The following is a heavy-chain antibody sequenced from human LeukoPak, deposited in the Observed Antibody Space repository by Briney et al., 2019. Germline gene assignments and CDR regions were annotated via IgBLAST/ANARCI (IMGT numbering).Heavy chain of an antibody. V-gene: IGHV4-39*01. CDR3: ARATDGMATITSDAFDI. CDR2: IYYSGST. J-gene: IGHJ3*02. CDR1: GGSISSSNYY. D-gene: IGHD5-24*01. Sequence: SETLSLTCTVSGGSISSSNYYWGWIRQPPGKGLEWIGSIYYSGSTYSNPSLKSRVTMSVDTSKNQFSLKLSSVTAADTAVYYCARATDGMATITSDAFDIWGQGAMVTVSS.